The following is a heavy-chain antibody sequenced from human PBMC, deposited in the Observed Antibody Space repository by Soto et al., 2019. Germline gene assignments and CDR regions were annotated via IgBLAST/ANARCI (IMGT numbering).Heavy chain of an antibody. V-gene: IGHV4-34*01. Sequence: QVQLQQWGAGLLKPSETLSLTCAVYGGSFSGYYWSWIRQPPGKGLEWIGEINHSGSTNYNPSLKSRVTISVDTSKNQFSLKLSSVTAADTAVYYCARGRWKLCSSTSCYPNWFDPWGQGTLVTVSS. CDR1: GGSFSGYY. CDR3: ARGRWKLCSSTSCYPNWFDP. J-gene: IGHJ5*02. D-gene: IGHD2-2*01. CDR2: INHSGST.